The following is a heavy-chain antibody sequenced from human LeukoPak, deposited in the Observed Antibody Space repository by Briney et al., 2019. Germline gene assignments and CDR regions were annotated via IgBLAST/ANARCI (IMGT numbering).Heavy chain of an antibody. V-gene: IGHV4-39*07. CDR1: GGSTSTSYY. J-gene: IGHJ4*02. CDR3: ARGGDAYKVGNF. CDR2: VYYSGST. Sequence: SETLSLTCTGFGGSTSTSYYWTWIRQPPGKGLEWIGGVYYSGSTNYNTSLKSRVTISLDTSKNQFSLKLTSVSPADTAVYYCARGGDAYKVGNFWGQGTLVTVSS. D-gene: IGHD5-24*01.